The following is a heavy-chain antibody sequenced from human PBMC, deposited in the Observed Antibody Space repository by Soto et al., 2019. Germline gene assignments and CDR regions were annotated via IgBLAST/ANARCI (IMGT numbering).Heavy chain of an antibody. CDR3: ARSSGTYSDFDY. V-gene: IGHV1-2*02. D-gene: IGHD1-26*01. J-gene: IGHJ4*01. Sequence: QVNLVQSGAEVKKSGASVKVSCEASGYSFTAYCVHWVRQAPGQGLEWMGWINPNSGGTNYAQRFQGRVAMTTDTSTNTAYMEVNSLKADDTALYFCARSSGTYSDFDYWGQGTQVTVSS. CDR2: INPNSGGT. CDR1: GYSFTAYC.